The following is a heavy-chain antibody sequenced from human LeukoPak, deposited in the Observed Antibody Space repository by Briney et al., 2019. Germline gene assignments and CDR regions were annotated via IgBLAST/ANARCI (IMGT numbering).Heavy chain of an antibody. D-gene: IGHD3-22*01. V-gene: IGHV3-30*18. CDR2: ISYDGSNK. Sequence: PGRSLRLSCAASGFTFSSYGMHWVRQAPGKGLEWVAVISYDGSNKYYADSVKGRFTISRDNSKNTLYLQMNSLRAEDTAVYYCAKDSSGRYGMDVWGQGTTVTVSS. CDR1: GFTFSSYG. J-gene: IGHJ6*02. CDR3: AKDSSGRYGMDV.